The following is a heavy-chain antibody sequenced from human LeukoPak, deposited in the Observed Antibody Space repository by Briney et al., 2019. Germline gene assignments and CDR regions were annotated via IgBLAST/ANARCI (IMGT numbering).Heavy chain of an antibody. Sequence: GGSLRLPCAASGFTFSSYAMSWVRQAPGKGLEWVSAISGSGGSTYYADSVKGRFTISRDNSENTLYLQMNSLRAEDTAVYYCAKEQGIRYFDWLFDYWGQGTLVTVSS. J-gene: IGHJ4*02. CDR2: ISGSGGST. CDR1: GFTFSSYA. CDR3: AKEQGIRYFDWLFDY. D-gene: IGHD3-9*01. V-gene: IGHV3-23*01.